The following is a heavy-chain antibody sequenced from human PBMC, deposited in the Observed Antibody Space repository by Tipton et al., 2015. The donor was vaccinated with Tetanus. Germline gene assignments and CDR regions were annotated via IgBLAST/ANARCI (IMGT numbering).Heavy chain of an antibody. J-gene: IGHJ4*02. D-gene: IGHD2-15*01. CDR3: AGGADCSGGSCFSGDFDN. CDR1: GFIFSSYG. V-gene: IGHV3-33*01. Sequence: SLRLSCAASGFIFSSYGIHWVRQAPGKGLEWVAVSWYDGTDQYYADSVKGRFTLSRDNSKNTLYLEMNSLRAEDTALYYCAGGADCSGGSCFSGDFDNWGQGTQVTVSS. CDR2: SWYDGTDQ.